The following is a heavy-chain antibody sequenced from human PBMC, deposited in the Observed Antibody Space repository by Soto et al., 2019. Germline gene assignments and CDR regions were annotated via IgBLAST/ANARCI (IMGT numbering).Heavy chain of an antibody. Sequence: QVQLVQSGAEVKKPGSSVKVSCKASGGTFSSYTISWVRQAPGQGLEWVGRIIPILGIANYAQKFQGRVTITADKATSTGYLELSSRRSAYTAVYYCASDGSGSSSFDSWGQGTLGAVSS. CDR3: ASDGSGSSSFDS. V-gene: IGHV1-69*02. CDR1: GGTFSSYT. J-gene: IGHJ4*02. D-gene: IGHD3-10*01. CDR2: IIPILGIA.